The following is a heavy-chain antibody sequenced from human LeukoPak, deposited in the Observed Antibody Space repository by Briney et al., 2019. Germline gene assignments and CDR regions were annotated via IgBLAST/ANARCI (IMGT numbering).Heavy chain of an antibody. CDR3: ARGAYSSSSSHFDY. CDR2: IIPIFGTA. D-gene: IGHD6-6*01. V-gene: IGHV1-69*05. CDR1: GGTFSSYA. Sequence: GASVKVSCKASGGTFSSYAISWVRQAPGQGLEWMGGIIPIFGTANYAQKFQGRVTITTDESTSTAYMELSCLRSEDTAVYYCARGAYSSSSSHFDYWGQGTLVTVSS. J-gene: IGHJ4*02.